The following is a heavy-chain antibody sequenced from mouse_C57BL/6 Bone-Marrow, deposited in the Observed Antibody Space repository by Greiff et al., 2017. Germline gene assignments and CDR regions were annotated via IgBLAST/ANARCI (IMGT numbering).Heavy chain of an antibody. D-gene: IGHD2-1*01. CDR3: ARRYGKRMDY. J-gene: IGHJ4*01. V-gene: IGHV5-6*01. CDR1: GFTFSSYG. CDR2: ISSGGSYT. Sequence: EVHLVESGGDLVKPGGSLKLSCAASGFTFSSYGMSWVRQTPDKRLEWVATISSGGSYTYYPASVKGRFTISRDNAKNTLYLQMSSLKSEDTAMYYCARRYGKRMDYWGQGTSVTVSS.